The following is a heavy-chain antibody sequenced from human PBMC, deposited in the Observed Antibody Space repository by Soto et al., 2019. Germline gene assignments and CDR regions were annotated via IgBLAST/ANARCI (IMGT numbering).Heavy chain of an antibody. CDR2: ISATGGGT. CDR3: AKDRRAGGNSAFYFDF. CDR1: GFKFSNYA. J-gene: IGHJ4*02. V-gene: IGHV3-23*01. D-gene: IGHD3-16*01. Sequence: GVSLRLSCAASGFKFSNYAMSWVRQAPGKGLEWVSLISATGGGTYYADSVKGRFTISRDNSHNTLYLQVHSLTAEDTAVYYCAKDRRAGGNSAFYFDFWCQGAQVTVSA.